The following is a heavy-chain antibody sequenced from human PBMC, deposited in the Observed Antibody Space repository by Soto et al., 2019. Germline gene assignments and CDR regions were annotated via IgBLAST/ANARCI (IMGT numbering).Heavy chain of an antibody. D-gene: IGHD3-3*01. J-gene: IGHJ4*02. Sequence: SETLSLTCTVSGGSVSSGSYYWSWIRQPPGKGLEWIGYIYYSGSTNYNPSLKSRVTISVDTSKNQFSLKLSSVTAADTAVYYCARDVHEIRLLESAYYFDYCGQGTLVTVYS. V-gene: IGHV4-61*01. CDR1: GGSVSSGSYY. CDR2: IYYSGST. CDR3: ARDVHEIRLLESAYYFDY.